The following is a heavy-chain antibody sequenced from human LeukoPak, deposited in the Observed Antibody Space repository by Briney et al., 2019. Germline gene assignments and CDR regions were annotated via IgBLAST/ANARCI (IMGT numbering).Heavy chain of an antibody. CDR2: IKHDSSEK. V-gene: IGHV3-7*01. CDR1: GIIFSDHW. CDR3: VNDLARRGGY. J-gene: IGHJ4*02. D-gene: IGHD3-16*01. Sequence: GGSLRLSCAVSGIIFSDHWMSWVRQAPGKGLEWVANIKHDSSEKYYVDSVKGRFTISRDNAKNSLYLQMNSLRAEDTAVYYCVNDLARRGGYWGQGTLVTVSA.